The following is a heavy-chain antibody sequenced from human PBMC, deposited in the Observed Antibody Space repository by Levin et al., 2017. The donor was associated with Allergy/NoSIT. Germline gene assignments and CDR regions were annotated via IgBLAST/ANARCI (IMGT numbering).Heavy chain of an antibody. CDR1: GFTFSSYA. CDR3: ANGYCSGGSCSDYYYYGMDV. Sequence: GGSLRLSCAASGFTFSSYAMSWVRQAPGKGLEWVSAISGSGGSTYYADSVKGRFTISRDNSKNTLYLQMNSLRAEDTAVYYCANGYCSGGSCSDYYYYGMDVWGQGTTVTVSS. V-gene: IGHV3-23*01. D-gene: IGHD2-15*01. CDR2: ISGSGGST. J-gene: IGHJ6*02.